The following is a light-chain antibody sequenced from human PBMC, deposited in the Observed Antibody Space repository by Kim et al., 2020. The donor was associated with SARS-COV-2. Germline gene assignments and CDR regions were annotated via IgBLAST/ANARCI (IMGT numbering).Light chain of an antibody. V-gene: IGLV1-40*01. CDR3: QSYDSGLSGSV. J-gene: IGLJ3*02. CDR2: GNS. Sequence: QRVTISCTGSSSNIGAGYDVHWYQQLPGPAPKPLIYGNSNRPSGVPDRFSGSKSGTSASLAITGLQAEDEADYYCQSYDSGLSGSVFGGGTQLTVL. CDR1: SSNIGAGYD.